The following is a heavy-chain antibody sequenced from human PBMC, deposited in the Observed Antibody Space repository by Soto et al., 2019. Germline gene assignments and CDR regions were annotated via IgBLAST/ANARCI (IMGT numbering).Heavy chain of an antibody. V-gene: IGHV3-30*18. J-gene: IGHJ6*02. CDR3: AKDRGPDYGYYAVPGYYYGMDV. CDR1: GFTFSSYG. CDR2: ISYDGSNK. Sequence: PGGSLRLSCAASGFTFSSYGMHWVRQAPGKGLEWVAVISYDGSNKYYADSVKGRFTISRDNSKNTLYLQMNSLRAEDTAVYYCAKDRGPDYGYYAVPGYYYGMDVWGQGNTVTVSS. D-gene: IGHD4-17*01.